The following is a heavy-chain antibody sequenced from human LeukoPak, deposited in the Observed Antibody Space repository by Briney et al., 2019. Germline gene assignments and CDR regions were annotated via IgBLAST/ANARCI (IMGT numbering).Heavy chain of an antibody. V-gene: IGHV1-46*01. CDR2: INPSGGST. D-gene: IGHD3-9*01. CDR3: ARNDILTGRVDY. Sequence: APVKVSCKASGYTFTSYYMHWVRQAPGQGLEWMGIINPSGGSTSYAQKFQGRVTMTRDTSTSTVYMELSSLRSEDTAVYYCARNDILTGRVDYWGQGTLVTVSS. J-gene: IGHJ4*02. CDR1: GYTFTSYY.